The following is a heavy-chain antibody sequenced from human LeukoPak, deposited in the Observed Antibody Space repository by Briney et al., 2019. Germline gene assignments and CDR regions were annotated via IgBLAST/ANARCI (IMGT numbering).Heavy chain of an antibody. V-gene: IGHV4-59*01. CDR1: GGSISSYY. CDR2: IYYSGST. CDR3: AREGGSSSVDY. Sequence: SETLSLTCTVSGGSISSYYWSWIRQPPGKGLEWIGYIYYSGSTNYNPSLKSRVTISVDTSKNQFSLKLSSVTAADTAVCYCAREGGSSSVDYWGQGTLVTVSS. J-gene: IGHJ4*02. D-gene: IGHD6-6*01.